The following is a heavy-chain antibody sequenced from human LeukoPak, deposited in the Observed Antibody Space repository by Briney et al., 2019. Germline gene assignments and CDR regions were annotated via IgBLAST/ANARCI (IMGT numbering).Heavy chain of an antibody. D-gene: IGHD2/OR15-2a*01. CDR1: GFTSSLYA. CDR3: ARVLFHSLAVFDY. CDR2: ISGRGGNT. J-gene: IGHJ4*02. Sequence: GTSLRLSCATSGFTSSLYAMNWVRQAPGKGLEWVSAISGRGGNTNYADSVKGRFTISRDNAKNSLYLQMNSLRAEDTAVYYCARVLFHSLAVFDYWGQGTLVTVSS. V-gene: IGHV3-23*01.